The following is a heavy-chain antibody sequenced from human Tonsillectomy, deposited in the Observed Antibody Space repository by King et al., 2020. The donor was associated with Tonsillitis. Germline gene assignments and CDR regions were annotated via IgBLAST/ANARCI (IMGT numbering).Heavy chain of an antibody. J-gene: IGHJ6*02. CDR2: INPNSGDT. V-gene: IGHV1-2*02. CDR1: GYTFTGYY. Sequence: VQLVQSGAEVKRPGASVKVSCKASGYTFTGYYMHWVRQAPGQGLEWMGSINPNSGDTKSAQKFQDRVTMTRDTSISTAYMEVSRLRSDDTAGYYCARDRQRTSYLGAGSPPRDFLYQYGRDVWGQGTTVTVSS. D-gene: IGHD3-10*01. CDR3: ARDRQRTSYLGAGSPPRDFLYQYGRDV.